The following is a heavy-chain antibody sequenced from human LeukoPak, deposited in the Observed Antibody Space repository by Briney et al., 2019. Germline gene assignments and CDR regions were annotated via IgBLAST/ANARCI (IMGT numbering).Heavy chain of an antibody. CDR1: GGSIGSYY. V-gene: IGHV4-4*09. J-gene: IGHJ2*01. Sequence: SEALSLTCTVSGGSIGSYYWSWIRQPPGKGLEWIGYIYTSGSTNYNPSLKSRVTISVDTSKNQFSLKLSSVTAADTAVYYCARRRDGYKRSWYFDLWGRGTLVTVSS. CDR3: ARRRDGYKRSWYFDL. CDR2: IYTSGST. D-gene: IGHD5-24*01.